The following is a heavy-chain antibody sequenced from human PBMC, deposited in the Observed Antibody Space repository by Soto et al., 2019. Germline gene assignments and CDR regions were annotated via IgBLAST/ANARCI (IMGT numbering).Heavy chain of an antibody. Sequence: GASVQVSCKASGGTFSSSGISWVRQAPGQGLEWMGWISAYNGNTKYAQKLQGRVTMTTDTSTSTAYMELRSLRSDDTAAYYCARERCSSTSCYKGPFYYYGLDVWGQGTTVTVSS. CDR2: ISAYNGNT. CDR1: GGTFSSSG. CDR3: ARERCSSTSCYKGPFYYYGLDV. D-gene: IGHD2-2*02. V-gene: IGHV1-18*01. J-gene: IGHJ6*02.